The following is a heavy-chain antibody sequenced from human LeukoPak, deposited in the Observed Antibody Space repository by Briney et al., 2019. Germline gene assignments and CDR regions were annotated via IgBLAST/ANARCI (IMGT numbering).Heavy chain of an antibody. J-gene: IGHJ4*02. D-gene: IGHD6-19*01. CDR3: ARVKSSGWYFNY. Sequence: PGGSLRLSCAASGFTFSSYSMNWVRQAPGKGLEWVSSISSSSSYIYYADSVKGRFTISRDNAKNSLYLQMNCLRAEDTAVYYCARVKSSGWYFNYWGQGTLVTASS. V-gene: IGHV3-21*04. CDR2: ISSSSSYI. CDR1: GFTFSSYS.